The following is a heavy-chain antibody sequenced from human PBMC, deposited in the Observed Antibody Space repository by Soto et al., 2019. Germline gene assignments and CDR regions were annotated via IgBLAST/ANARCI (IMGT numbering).Heavy chain of an antibody. J-gene: IGHJ6*02. V-gene: IGHV1-69*13. CDR1: GGTFSSYA. Sequence: GPSVKVSCKASGGTFSSYAISWVRQAPGQGLEWMGGIIPIFGTANYAQKFQGRVTITADESTSTAYMELSSLRSEDTAVYYCASPWVQLEQYYYYYYGMDVWGQGTTVTVSS. CDR2: IIPIFGTA. D-gene: IGHD1-1*01. CDR3: ASPWVQLEQYYYYYYGMDV.